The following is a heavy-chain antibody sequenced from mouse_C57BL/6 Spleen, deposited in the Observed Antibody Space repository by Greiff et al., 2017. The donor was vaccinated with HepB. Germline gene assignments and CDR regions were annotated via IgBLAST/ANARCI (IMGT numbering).Heavy chain of an antibody. Sequence: VQLQQSGPVLVKPGASVKMSCKASGYTFTDYYMNWVKQSHGKSLEWIGVINPYNGGTSYNQKFKGKATLTVDKSSSTAYMELNSLTSEDSAVYYCARWDYYYGSRSYYFDYWGQGTTLTVSS. CDR3: ARWDYYYGSRSYYFDY. V-gene: IGHV1-19*01. CDR1: GYTFTDYY. D-gene: IGHD1-1*01. CDR2: INPYNGGT. J-gene: IGHJ2*01.